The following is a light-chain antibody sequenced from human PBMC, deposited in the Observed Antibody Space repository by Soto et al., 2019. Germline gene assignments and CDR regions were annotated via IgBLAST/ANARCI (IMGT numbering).Light chain of an antibody. CDR2: DAS. CDR3: QQRTNWPIT. CDR1: QSVGSY. V-gene: IGKV3-11*01. Sequence: EIVLAQSPATLSLSPGERATLSCRASQSVGSYLAWYQQKPGQAPRLLIYDASTRATGIPARFSGSGSGTDFTLTICSLEPEDFAVYYCQQRTNWPITFGQGTRLEIK. J-gene: IGKJ5*01.